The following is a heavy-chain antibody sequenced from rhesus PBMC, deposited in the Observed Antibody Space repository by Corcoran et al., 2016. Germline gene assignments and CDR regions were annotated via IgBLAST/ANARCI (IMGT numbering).Heavy chain of an antibody. Sequence: QVQLQASGPGLVKPSETLSLTCTVSGGSISRNSYYWTWLRQAPGKGLEWIGYIAYSGNTNYNPSLKSRVTILRDTSKNQFSLKLNAVTAADTAVYYCAGTSSYDVWGRGVLVTVSS. D-gene: IGHD4-4*01. CDR3: AGTSSYDV. V-gene: IGHV4-122*02. CDR1: GGSISRNSYY. CDR2: IAYSGNT. J-gene: IGHJ5-2*02.